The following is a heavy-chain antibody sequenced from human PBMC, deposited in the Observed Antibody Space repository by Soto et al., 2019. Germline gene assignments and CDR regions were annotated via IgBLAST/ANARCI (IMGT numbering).Heavy chain of an antibody. CDR3: ARGPGTGHLFDY. V-gene: IGHV3-48*02. D-gene: IGHD2-8*02. J-gene: IGHJ4*01. CDR1: GITFRSYP. CDR2: ISSSSSTI. Sequence: GGSLRLSCAASGITFRSYPMNWVRHGTGWGLEWDSYISSSSSTIYYADSVRGRFTISRDNAKNSLYLQMDSLTDEDTAVYYCARGPGTGHLFDYWGHGTRVTVSS.